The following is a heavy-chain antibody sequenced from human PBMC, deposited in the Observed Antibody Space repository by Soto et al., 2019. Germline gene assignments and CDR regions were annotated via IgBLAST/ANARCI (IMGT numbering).Heavy chain of an antibody. CDR1: GFTFSSYA. D-gene: IGHD2-21*02. Sequence: QVQLAESGGGVVQPGRSLRLSCAASGFTFSSYAMHWVRQAPGKGLEWVAVISYDGSNKYYADSVKGRFTISRDNSKNTLYLQMNSLRAEDTAVYYCARGCGGDCSPYYFDYWGQGTLVTVSS. V-gene: IGHV3-30-3*01. CDR2: ISYDGSNK. CDR3: ARGCGGDCSPYYFDY. J-gene: IGHJ4*02.